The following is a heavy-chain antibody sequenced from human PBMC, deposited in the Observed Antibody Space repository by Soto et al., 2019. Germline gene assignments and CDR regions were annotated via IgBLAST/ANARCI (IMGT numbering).Heavy chain of an antibody. CDR2: IYYSGST. CDR3: ARTNSPSYYDFWSGDDAFDI. J-gene: IGHJ3*02. CDR1: GGAISRYY. Sequence: SETLSLTCSVFGGAISRYYWSWIRQPPVQGLEWIGYIYYSGSTNYNPPLQSRVTISVATSKNQFSLKLSSVTAADTAVYYCARTNSPSYYDFWSGDDAFDIWGQGTMVT. D-gene: IGHD3-3*01. V-gene: IGHV4-59*01.